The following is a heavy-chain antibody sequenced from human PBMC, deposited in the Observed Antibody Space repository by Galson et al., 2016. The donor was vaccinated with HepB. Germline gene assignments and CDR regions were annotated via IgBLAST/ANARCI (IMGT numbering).Heavy chain of an antibody. J-gene: IGHJ4*02. CDR2: ISGSDGST. D-gene: IGHD6-13*01. Sequence: SLRLSCAASGFTFSKYAMTWVRQAPGKGLEWVSAISGSDGSTYYADSVKGRFTISRDNSKNTLYLRMNSLRAEDTAVYYCAKGQQLAYFDYWGQGTLVTVSS. CDR1: GFTFSKYA. V-gene: IGHV3-23*01. CDR3: AKGQQLAYFDY.